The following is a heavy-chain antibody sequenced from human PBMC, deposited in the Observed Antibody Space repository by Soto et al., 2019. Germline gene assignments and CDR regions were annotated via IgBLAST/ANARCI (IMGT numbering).Heavy chain of an antibody. J-gene: IGHJ4*02. CDR3: ARGGDPIDY. CDR2: SSAYNGNT. CDR1: GYTFTNFG. Sequence: QVQLVQSGAEVKKPGASVKVSCKASGYTFTNFGISWVRQAPGQGLEWMGWSSAYNGNTNYAQNFQGKVTVPAVPSTSTASVELLCLRSDDTAVYYCARGGDPIDYWGQGTLVTVSS. V-gene: IGHV1-18*01. D-gene: IGHD3-16*01.